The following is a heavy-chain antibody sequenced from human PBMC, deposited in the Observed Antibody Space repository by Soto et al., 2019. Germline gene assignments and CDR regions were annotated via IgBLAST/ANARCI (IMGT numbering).Heavy chain of an antibody. D-gene: IGHD4-17*01. V-gene: IGHV3-23*01. CDR3: AHPRGYGVFDAYDI. Sequence: GGSLRLSCVASGFTFSTYAMSWVRQAPGKGLEWVSALTPSGGETYYADSVKGRFTISRDNSMNALYLQMSSLRIEDTAVYYCAHPRGYGVFDAYDIWGQGTMVTVSS. CDR2: LTPSGGET. J-gene: IGHJ3*02. CDR1: GFTFSTYA.